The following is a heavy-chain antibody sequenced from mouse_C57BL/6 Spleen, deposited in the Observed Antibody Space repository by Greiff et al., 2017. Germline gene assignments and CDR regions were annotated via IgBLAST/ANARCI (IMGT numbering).Heavy chain of an antibody. Sequence: EVMLVESGGGLVKPGGSLKLSCAASGFTFSSYTMSWVRQTPEKRLEWVATISGGGGNTYYPDSVKGRFTISRDNAKNTLYLQMSSLRSEDTALYYCARLYGSSSWYFDVWGTGTTVTVSS. J-gene: IGHJ1*03. V-gene: IGHV5-9*01. CDR3: ARLYGSSSWYFDV. CDR2: ISGGGGNT. CDR1: GFTFSSYT. D-gene: IGHD1-1*01.